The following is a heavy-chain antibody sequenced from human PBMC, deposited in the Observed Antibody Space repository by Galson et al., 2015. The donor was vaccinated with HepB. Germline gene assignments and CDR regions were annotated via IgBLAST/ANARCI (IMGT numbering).Heavy chain of an antibody. CDR2: ISSSSSAI. CDR1: GFTFSSYS. Sequence: SLRLSCAASGFTFSSYSMNWVRQAPGKGLEWVSYISSSSSAIYYADSVKGRFTISRDNAKNSLYLQMNSLRDEDTAVYYCARAGIAAAGTLSYYYGMDVWGQGTTVTVS. V-gene: IGHV3-48*02. CDR3: ARAGIAAAGTLSYYYGMDV. J-gene: IGHJ6*02. D-gene: IGHD6-13*01.